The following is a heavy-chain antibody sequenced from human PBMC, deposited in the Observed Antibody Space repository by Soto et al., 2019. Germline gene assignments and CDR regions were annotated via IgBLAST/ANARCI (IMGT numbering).Heavy chain of an antibody. CDR1: GGSISSSSYY. CDR3: ARRYCSGGSCYSFLPPHSDY. V-gene: IGHV4-39*01. Sequence: QLQLQESGPGLVKPSETLSLTCTVSGGSISSSSYYWGWIRQPPGKGLEWIGSIYYSGSTYYNPSLKSRVTISVDTSKNQFSLKLSSVTAADTAVYYCARRYCSGGSCYSFLPPHSDYWGQGTLVTVSS. CDR2: IYYSGST. J-gene: IGHJ4*02. D-gene: IGHD2-15*01.